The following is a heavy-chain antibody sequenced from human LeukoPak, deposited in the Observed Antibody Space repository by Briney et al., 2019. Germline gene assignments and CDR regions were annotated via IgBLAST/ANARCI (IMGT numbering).Heavy chain of an antibody. CDR2: IRSKANSYAT. V-gene: IGHV3-73*01. D-gene: IGHD5-18*01. CDR3: TKVTAMVTGRYYGMDV. CDR1: GFTFSGSA. J-gene: IGHJ6*04. Sequence: GGSLRLSCAASGFTFSGSAMHWVRQASGKGLEWVGRIRSKANSYATAYAASVKGRFTISRDDSKNTAYLQMNSLKTEDTAVYYCTKVTAMVTGRYYGMDVWGKGTTVTVSS.